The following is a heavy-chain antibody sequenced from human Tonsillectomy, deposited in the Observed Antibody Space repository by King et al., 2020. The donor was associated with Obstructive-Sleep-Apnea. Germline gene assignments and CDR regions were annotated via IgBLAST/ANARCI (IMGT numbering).Heavy chain of an antibody. V-gene: IGHV4-59*11. J-gene: IGHJ3*01. CDR2: VDYSGNT. Sequence: VQLQQSGPGLVQPSETLSLTCSVSGGSMNYHYWTWIRQPPGEAPEWIGYVDYSGNTNYNPSLQSRITMSVDTTKNKFSLNLYSVTTADTAVYFCARKTSGWYLGTFDVWGPGTKVTVSS. CDR3: ARKTSGWYLGTFDV. D-gene: IGHD6-19*01. CDR1: GGSMNYHY.